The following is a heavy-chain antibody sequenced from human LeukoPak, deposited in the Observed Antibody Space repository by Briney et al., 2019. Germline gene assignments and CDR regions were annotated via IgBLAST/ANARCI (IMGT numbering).Heavy chain of an antibody. CDR1: GYSFTNYW. D-gene: IGHD6-19*01. J-gene: IGHJ5*01. CDR3: ARRAVASSIGNYWFAS. Sequence: GESLMISCNVSGYSFTNYWIGWVRQMPGKGLECLGIIYPGDSDTRYSPSFQGQVTISADKSISTAYLQWSSLKASDTAMYYCARRAVASSIGNYWFASWGQRTLVTVSS. V-gene: IGHV5-51*01. CDR2: IYPGDSDT.